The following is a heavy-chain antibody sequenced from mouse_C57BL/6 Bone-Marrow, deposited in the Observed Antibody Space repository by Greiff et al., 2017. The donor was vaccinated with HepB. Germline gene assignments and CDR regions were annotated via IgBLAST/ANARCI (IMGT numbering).Heavy chain of an antibody. J-gene: IGHJ3*01. CDR3: ARDGVLSRFAY. CDR1: GYTFTSYT. D-gene: IGHD1-1*02. V-gene: IGHV1-4*01. CDR2: INPSSGYT. Sequence: VQLQQSGAELARPCASVKMSCTSSGYTFTSYTIHWVKQRPGQGLEWIGYINPSSGYTKYNQKFKDKATLTADKSSSTAYMQLSSLTSEDSAVYYCARDGVLSRFAYWGQGTLVTVSA.